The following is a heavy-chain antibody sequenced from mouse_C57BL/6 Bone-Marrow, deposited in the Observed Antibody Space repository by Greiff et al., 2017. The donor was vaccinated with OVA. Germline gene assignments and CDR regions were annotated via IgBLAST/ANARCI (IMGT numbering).Heavy chain of an antibody. V-gene: IGHV5-6*01. CDR2: ISSGGSYT. CDR3: ARLRDGYYPWFAY. J-gene: IGHJ3*01. CDR1: GFTFSSYG. D-gene: IGHD2-3*01. Sequence: EVKLVESGGDLVKPGGSLKLSCAASGFTFSSYGMSWVRQTPDKRLEWVATISSGGSYTYYPDSVKGRFTISRDNAKNTLYLQMSSLKSEDTAMYYCARLRDGYYPWFAYWGQGTLVTVSA.